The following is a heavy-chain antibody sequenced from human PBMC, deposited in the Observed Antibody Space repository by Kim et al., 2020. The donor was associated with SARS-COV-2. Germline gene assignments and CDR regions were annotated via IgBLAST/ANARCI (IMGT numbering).Heavy chain of an antibody. CDR1: GFTFSRYW. D-gene: IGHD5-12*01. V-gene: IGHV3-74*01. CDR2: IRGDGSST. J-gene: IGHJ3*02. CDR3: ARDGGGLRPDI. Sequence: GGSLRLSCAASGFTFSRYWMHWVGQAPGKGLVWVSRIRGDGSSTSYADSVEGRFTISRDNAKNTLYLQMNSLRAEDTAVYYCARDGGGLRPDIWGQGTMVTVSS.